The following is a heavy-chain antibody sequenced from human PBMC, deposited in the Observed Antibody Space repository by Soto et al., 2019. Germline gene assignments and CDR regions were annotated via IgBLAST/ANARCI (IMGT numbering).Heavy chain of an antibody. V-gene: IGHV3-30*18. D-gene: IGHD5-18*01. CDR1: GFTFSSYG. CDR2: ISYDGSNK. J-gene: IGHJ4*02. Sequence: QVQLVESGGGVVQPGRSLRLSCAASGFTFSSYGMHWVRQAPGKGLEWVAVISYDGSNKYYADSVKGRFTISRDNSKNPLYLQMNSLRAEDTAVYYCAKATTAMAIQMNYFDYWGQGTLVTVSS. CDR3: AKATTAMAIQMNYFDY.